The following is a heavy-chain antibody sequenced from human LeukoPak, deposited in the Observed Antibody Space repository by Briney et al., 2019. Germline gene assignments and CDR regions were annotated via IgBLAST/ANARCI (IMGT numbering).Heavy chain of an antibody. Sequence: SQTLSLTCTVSGGSISSGGYYWSWIRQPPGKGLEWIGYIYHSGSIYYNPSLKGRVTISVDTSKNQLSLKLNSLTAADTAVYYCARAIRTGLGIGSFDGWGQGTLVTVSS. V-gene: IGHV4-30-2*01. CDR2: IYHSGSI. D-gene: IGHD7-27*01. J-gene: IGHJ4*02. CDR3: ARAIRTGLGIGSFDG. CDR1: GGSISSGGYY.